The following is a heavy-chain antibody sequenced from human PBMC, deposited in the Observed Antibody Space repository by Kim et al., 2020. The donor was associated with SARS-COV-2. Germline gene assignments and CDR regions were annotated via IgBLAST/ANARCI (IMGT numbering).Heavy chain of an antibody. CDR3: ARGAIDLKLWAAQGAFDY. J-gene: IGHJ4*02. D-gene: IGHD5-18*01. Sequence: KGRFTISRDNSKNTLYLQMNSLRAEDTAVYYCARGAIDLKLWAAQGAFDYWGQGTLVTVSS. V-gene: IGHV3-30*01.